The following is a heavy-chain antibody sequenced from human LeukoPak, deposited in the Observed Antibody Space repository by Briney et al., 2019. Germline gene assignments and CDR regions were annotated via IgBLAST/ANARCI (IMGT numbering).Heavy chain of an antibody. V-gene: IGHV3-74*01. CDR3: AKVAKYYYGSETYYFFEH. Sequence: GGSLRLSCAASGFTFSSYWMHWVRQAPGKGLVWVSRINSDGCSTSYADSVKGRFTISRDNAKNTLYLQMNSLRVEDTAVYYCAKVAKYYYGSETYYFFEHWGQGTPVTASS. J-gene: IGHJ4*02. CDR2: INSDGCST. D-gene: IGHD3-10*01. CDR1: GFTFSSYW.